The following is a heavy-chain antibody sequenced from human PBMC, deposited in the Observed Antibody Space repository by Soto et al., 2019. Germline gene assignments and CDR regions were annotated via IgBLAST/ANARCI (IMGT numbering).Heavy chain of an antibody. D-gene: IGHD6-25*01. CDR1: GGSISSGGYY. Sequence: SETLSLTCTVSGGSISSGGYYWSWIRQHPGKGLEWIGYIFYSGTTYYNPSLKSRVTISVDTSNNQFSLRLNSVTAADTAVYYCATHRRYSSGWYYYGMDVWGQGTTVTVSS. CDR2: IFYSGTT. J-gene: IGHJ6*02. V-gene: IGHV4-39*01. CDR3: ATHRRYSSGWYYYGMDV.